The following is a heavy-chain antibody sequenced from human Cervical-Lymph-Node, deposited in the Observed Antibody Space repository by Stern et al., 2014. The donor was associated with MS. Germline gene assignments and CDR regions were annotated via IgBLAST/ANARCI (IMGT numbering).Heavy chain of an antibody. CDR1: GFTVSGNY. D-gene: IGHD3-9*01. Sequence: ELQLVQSEGGLIQPGGSLRLSCGASGFTVSGNYMTWLRPAPGKGLEWVSVMYSGGNRYYADSVKGRFTISRDNSRNTLYLQMNILRAEDTAVYFCTLTRETDEYFHHWGQGTLVTVSS. CDR3: TLTRETDEYFHH. J-gene: IGHJ1*01. V-gene: IGHV3-53*01. CDR2: MYSGGNR.